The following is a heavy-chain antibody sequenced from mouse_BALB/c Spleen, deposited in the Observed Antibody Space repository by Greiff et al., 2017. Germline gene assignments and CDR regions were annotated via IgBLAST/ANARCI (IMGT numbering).Heavy chain of an antibody. D-gene: IGHD1-1*01. Sequence: VQLMESGPGLVAPSQCLSLSCAASGFSLTSYGVSWVRQPPGKGLEWLGVIWAGGSTNYNSALMSRLSISYDNSKSQVFLKMISLQTDDTAMYYCSIDGENNGHDYFDYWGQGTTLTVSA. J-gene: IGHJ2*01. CDR1: GFSLTSYG. V-gene: IGHV2-9*02. CDR2: IWAGGST. CDR3: SIDGENNGHDYFDY.